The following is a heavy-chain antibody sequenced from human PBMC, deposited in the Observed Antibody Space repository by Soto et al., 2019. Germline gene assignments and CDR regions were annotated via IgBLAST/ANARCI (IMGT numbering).Heavy chain of an antibody. Sequence: PGGSLRLSCAASGFAFSDYSMHWVRQAPGKGLEWVSSISISSTYRYYADSVMGRFTISRDNARNSLYLQMDSLRAEDTAVYYCARDRGLETYYFDSTGYLFDYWGQGGLVTVSS. CDR2: ISISSTYR. CDR1: GFAFSDYS. CDR3: ARDRGLETYYFDSTGYLFDY. D-gene: IGHD3-22*01. V-gene: IGHV3-21*01. J-gene: IGHJ4*02.